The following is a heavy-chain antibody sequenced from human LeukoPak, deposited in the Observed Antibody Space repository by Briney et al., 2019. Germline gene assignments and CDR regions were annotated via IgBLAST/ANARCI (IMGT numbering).Heavy chain of an antibody. J-gene: IGHJ4*02. Sequence: PSQTLSLTCTVSGGSISSGSYYWSWIRQPAGKGLEWIGRTYTSGSTNYNPSLKSRVTISVDTSKNQFSLKLSSVTAADTAVYYCARGLGITIFGVVTSYYFDYWGQGTLVTVSS. V-gene: IGHV4-61*02. D-gene: IGHD3-3*01. CDR2: TYTSGST. CDR1: GGSISSGSYY. CDR3: ARGLGITIFGVVTSYYFDY.